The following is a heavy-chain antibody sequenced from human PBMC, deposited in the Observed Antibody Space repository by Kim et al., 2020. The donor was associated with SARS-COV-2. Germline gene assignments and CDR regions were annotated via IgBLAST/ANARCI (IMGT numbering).Heavy chain of an antibody. CDR3: AREHYYYDRPGYGMDV. D-gene: IGHD3-22*01. V-gene: IGHV3-23*01. Sequence: GGSLRLSCAASGFTFSSYAMSWVRQAPGKGLEWVSAISGSGGSTYYADSVKGRFTISRDNSKNTLYLQMNSLRAEDTAVYYCAREHYYYDRPGYGMDVWGQGTTVTVSS. J-gene: IGHJ6*02. CDR2: ISGSGGST. CDR1: GFTFSSYA.